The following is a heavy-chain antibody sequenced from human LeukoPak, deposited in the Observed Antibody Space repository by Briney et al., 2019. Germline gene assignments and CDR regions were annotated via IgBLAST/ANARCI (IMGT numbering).Heavy chain of an antibody. CDR2: ISGSGGST. J-gene: IGHJ4*02. CDR3: AKLYDSSGYYLPLDY. CDR1: GFTFSSYA. Sequence: TGGSPRLSCAASGFTFSSYAMSWVRQAPGKGLEWVSAISGSGGSTYYADSVKGRFTISRGNSKNTLYLQMNSLRAEDTAVYYCAKLYDSSGYYLPLDYWGQGTLVTVSS. D-gene: IGHD3-22*01. V-gene: IGHV3-23*01.